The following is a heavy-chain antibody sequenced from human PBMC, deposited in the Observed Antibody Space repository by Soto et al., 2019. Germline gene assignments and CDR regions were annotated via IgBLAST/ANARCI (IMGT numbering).Heavy chain of an antibody. CDR2: IYHSGST. CDR1: GGSISSGGYS. J-gene: IGHJ4*02. V-gene: IGHV4-30-2*01. CDR3: ASRYGDYSDD. Sequence: QLQLQESGSGLVKPSQTLSLTCAVSGGSISSGGYSWSWIRQPPGKGLEWIGYIYHSGSTYYNPSLRSLVTISVDRSKNQFSLKLGSVTAADTAGYYCASRYGDYSDDCGQGTLVTVSS. D-gene: IGHD4-17*01.